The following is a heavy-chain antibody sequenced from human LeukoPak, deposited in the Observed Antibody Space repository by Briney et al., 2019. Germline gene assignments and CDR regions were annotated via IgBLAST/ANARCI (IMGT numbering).Heavy chain of an antibody. CDR3: AKEKGESTGWINFDY. CDR2: ISRDGGTT. Sequence: QAGGSLRLSCETSGFSFGRVSMHWVRQAPGKGLDWVALISRDGGTTFYADSVKGRFTISRDNSQSTLYLHMNSLTVEDTAIYYCAKEKGESTGWINFDYWGQGTLVAASS. D-gene: IGHD2-8*02. CDR1: GFSFGRVS. V-gene: IGHV3-30*18. J-gene: IGHJ4*02.